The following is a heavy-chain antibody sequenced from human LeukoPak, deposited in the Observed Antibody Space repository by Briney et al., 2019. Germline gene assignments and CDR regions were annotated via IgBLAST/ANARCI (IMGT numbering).Heavy chain of an antibody. D-gene: IGHD2-2*01. Sequence: QPGGSLRLSCAASGFTSSSYAMSWVRQAPGKRLEWVSVITGSGGSTYYADSVKGRFTISRDNSKNTLYLQMNSLRGEDTAIYYCAKGQLESCSSSRCYAFDYWGQGTLVTVSS. CDR3: AKGQLESCSSSRCYAFDY. J-gene: IGHJ4*02. CDR1: GFTSSSYA. V-gene: IGHV3-23*01. CDR2: ITGSGGST.